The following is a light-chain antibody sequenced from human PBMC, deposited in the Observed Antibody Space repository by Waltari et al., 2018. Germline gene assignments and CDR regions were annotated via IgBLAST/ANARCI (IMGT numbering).Light chain of an antibody. Sequence: QSVLTQPPSVSAAPGQKVTISCSGSSSNIGNYLVSWYHQLPGATPKLLIYDNYKRPSGFPDRFSASKSGTSATLDITGLQIGDEADYYCATWDNSLTAVVFGGGTKLTVL. CDR3: ATWDNSLTAVV. CDR2: DNY. J-gene: IGLJ2*01. V-gene: IGLV1-51*01. CDR1: SSNIGNYL.